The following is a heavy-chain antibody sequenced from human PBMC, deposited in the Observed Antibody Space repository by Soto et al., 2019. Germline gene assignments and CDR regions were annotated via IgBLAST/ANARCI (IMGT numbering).Heavy chain of an antibody. V-gene: IGHV1-8*01. CDR2: MNPNSGNT. Sequence: QVQLVQSGAEVKKPGASVKVSCKASGYTFTSYDINWVRQATGQGLEWMGWMNPNSGNTGYAQKFQGRVTMTRNTXRNXAYMELSSLRSEDTAVYYCASFRRIAAAGRDWFDPWGQGTLVTVSS. CDR1: GYTFTSYD. CDR3: ASFRRIAAAGRDWFDP. D-gene: IGHD6-13*01. J-gene: IGHJ5*02.